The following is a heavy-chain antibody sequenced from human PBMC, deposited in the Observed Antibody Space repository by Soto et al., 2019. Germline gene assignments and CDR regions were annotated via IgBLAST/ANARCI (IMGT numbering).Heavy chain of an antibody. J-gene: IGHJ6*02. CDR3: AREGFWSGYSPRYGMDV. D-gene: IGHD3-3*01. V-gene: IGHV1-18*01. CDR2: ISAYNGHT. Sequence: ASVKVSCKASGYNFTSDGISWVQQAPGQGLEGMGWISAYNGHTNYAQKLHGRVTMTIDTSTSTVYMDLRRLIPDDTAVYYCAREGFWSGYSPRYGMDVWGQGTTVTVSS. CDR1: GYNFTSDG.